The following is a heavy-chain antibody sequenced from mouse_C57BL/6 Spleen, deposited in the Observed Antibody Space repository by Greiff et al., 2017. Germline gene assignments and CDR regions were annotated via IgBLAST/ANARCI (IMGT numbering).Heavy chain of an antibody. CDR3: ARYDGSSSWFAY. CDR1: GYTFTSYW. CDR2: IYPSDSET. J-gene: IGHJ3*01. V-gene: IGHV1-61*01. D-gene: IGHD1-1*01. Sequence: QVQLQQPGAELVRPGSSVKLSCKASGYTFTSYWMEWVKQRPGHGLEWIGNIYPSDSETHYNQKFKDKATLTVDKSSSPAYMQLSSLTSEDSAVYYCARYDGSSSWFAYWGQGTLVTVSA.